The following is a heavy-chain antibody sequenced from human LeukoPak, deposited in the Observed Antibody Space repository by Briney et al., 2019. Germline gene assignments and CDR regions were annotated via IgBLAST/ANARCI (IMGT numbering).Heavy chain of an antibody. Sequence: SETLSLTCAVYGGSFSGYYWSWIRQPPGKGLEWIGEINHSGSTNYNPSLKSRVTMSVDTSKNQFSLKLSSVTAADTAVYYCASNQDGYNSNQPWTFDIWGQGTMVTVSS. CDR3: ASNQDGYNSNQPWTFDI. CDR2: INHSGST. D-gene: IGHD5-24*01. CDR1: GGSFSGYY. J-gene: IGHJ3*02. V-gene: IGHV4-34*01.